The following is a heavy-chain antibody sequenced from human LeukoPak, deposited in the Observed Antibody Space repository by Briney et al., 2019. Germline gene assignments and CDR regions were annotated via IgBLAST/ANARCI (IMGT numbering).Heavy chain of an antibody. D-gene: IGHD1-26*01. J-gene: IGHJ4*02. CDR1: GFSLSTSGVG. CDR2: IYWDDDK. Sequence: SGPTLVNPTQTLTLTCTFSGFSLSTSGVGVGWIRQPPGKALEWLALIYWDDDKRYSPSLKSRLTITKDTSKNQVVLTMTNMDPVDTATYDCAHRQPAGEYILGATIFDYRGQGTLVTVSS. V-gene: IGHV2-5*02. CDR3: AHRQPAGEYILGATIFDY.